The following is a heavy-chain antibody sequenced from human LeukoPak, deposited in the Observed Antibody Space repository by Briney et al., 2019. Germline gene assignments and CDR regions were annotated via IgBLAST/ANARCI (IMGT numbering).Heavy chain of an antibody. J-gene: IGHJ6*03. Sequence: GGSQRLSCAASGFKFSDHYIDWVRQAPGKGLEWVGRIRNNASSYNTEYAASVEGRFTISRDVSESSLYLQMNSLRAEDTAVYYCARDLFGACSGGSCYYYYYYMDVWGKGTTVTVSS. CDR3: ARDLFGACSGGSCYYYYYYMDV. CDR2: IRNNASSYNT. D-gene: IGHD2-15*01. CDR1: GFKFSDHY. V-gene: IGHV3-72*01.